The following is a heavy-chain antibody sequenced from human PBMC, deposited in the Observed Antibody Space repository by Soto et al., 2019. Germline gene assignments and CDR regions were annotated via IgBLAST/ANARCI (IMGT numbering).Heavy chain of an antibody. Sequence: SETLSLTCAVSGGSISSSNWWSWVRQPPGKGLEWIGEIYHSGSTNHNPSLKSRVTISVDKSKNQFSLKLSSVTAADTAVYYCASRIVVVPAAPNWFDPWGQGTLVTVSS. V-gene: IGHV4-4*02. D-gene: IGHD2-2*01. CDR2: IYHSGST. CDR3: ASRIVVVPAAPNWFDP. J-gene: IGHJ5*02. CDR1: GGSISSSNW.